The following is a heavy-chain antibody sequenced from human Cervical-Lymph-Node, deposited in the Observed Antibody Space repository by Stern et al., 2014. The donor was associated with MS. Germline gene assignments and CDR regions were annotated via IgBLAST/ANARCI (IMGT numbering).Heavy chain of an antibody. V-gene: IGHV4-39*02. CDR1: GGSISSSSYY. CDR2: IYYSGST. J-gene: IGHJ1*01. Sequence: QVQLQESGPGLVKPSETLSLTCTVSGGSISSSSYYWGWIRQPPGKGLKWIGSIYYSGSTYYNPSLKSRVTIYVDTSKNQFSLKRSSVTAADTAVYYCAREMGFGAMEEYFQHWGQGTLVTVSS. D-gene: IGHD5-18*01. CDR3: AREMGFGAMEEYFQH.